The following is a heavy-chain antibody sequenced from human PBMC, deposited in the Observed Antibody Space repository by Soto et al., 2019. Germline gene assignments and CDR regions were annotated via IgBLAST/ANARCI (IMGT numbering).Heavy chain of an antibody. CDR1: GGSISSSSYY. Sequence: PSETLSLTCTVSGGSISSSSYYWGWIRQPPGKGLEWIGSIYYSGSTYYNPSLKSRVTISVDTSKNQFSLKLSSVTAADTAVYYCARPGYDFWSGYSPDYYYYGMDVWGQGTTVTVSS. V-gene: IGHV4-39*01. CDR2: IYYSGST. D-gene: IGHD3-3*01. CDR3: ARPGYDFWSGYSPDYYYYGMDV. J-gene: IGHJ6*02.